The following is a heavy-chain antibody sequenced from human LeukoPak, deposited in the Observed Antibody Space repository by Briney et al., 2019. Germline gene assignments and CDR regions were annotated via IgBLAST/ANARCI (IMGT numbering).Heavy chain of an antibody. CDR2: INSDGSST. Sequence: GGSLRLSCAASGFTFSSYWMHWVRQAPGKGLVWVSRINSDGSSTSYADSVRGRFTISRDNAKNMLYLQMSSLRAEDTAVYYCTRGAYSSGPFDPWGQGTLVTVSS. CDR3: TRGAYSSGPFDP. J-gene: IGHJ5*02. V-gene: IGHV3-74*01. D-gene: IGHD6-19*01. CDR1: GFTFSSYW.